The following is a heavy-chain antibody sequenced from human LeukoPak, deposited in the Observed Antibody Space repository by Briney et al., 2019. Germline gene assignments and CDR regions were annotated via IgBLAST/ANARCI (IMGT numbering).Heavy chain of an antibody. V-gene: IGHV3-30*14. CDR3: AREKFDS. J-gene: IGHJ5*01. CDR1: GFAFSNFA. CDR2: VSYEGTIK. Sequence: GRSLRLSCAASGFAFSNFAMQWVRQAPGKGLQWVAVVSYEGTIKYYSDSAKGRFTISRDNSNSLISLQMDNLTTEDTAVYYCAREKFDSWGQGTLVIVSP.